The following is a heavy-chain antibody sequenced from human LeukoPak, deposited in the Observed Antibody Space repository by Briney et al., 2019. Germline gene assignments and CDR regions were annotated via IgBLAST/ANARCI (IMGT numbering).Heavy chain of an antibody. V-gene: IGHV1-46*01. CDR3: AREVSSRGLPTRLFYFDY. CDR2: INPSGGST. Sequence: ASVKVSCKASGYTFTSYYMHWVRQAPGQGLEWMGIINPSGGSTSYAQKFQGRVTMTRDTSTSTVYMELSSLRSEDTAVYYCAREVSSRGLPTRLFYFDYWGQGTLVTVSS. CDR1: GYTFTSYY. D-gene: IGHD1-26*01. J-gene: IGHJ4*02.